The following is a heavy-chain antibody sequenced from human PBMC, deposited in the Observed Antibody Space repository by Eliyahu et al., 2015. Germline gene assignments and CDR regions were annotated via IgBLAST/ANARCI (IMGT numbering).Heavy chain of an antibody. CDR2: IKPDGTEK. D-gene: IGHD1-26*01. J-gene: IGHJ3*01. CDR1: GFTLSXYW. Sequence: EIQLVESGGGLVQPGGSLRLSXAASGFTLSXYWXNWVRQAPGKGLEWVGNIKPDGTEKYYMDSVKGRFTISRDNADNSLYLEMNSLRADDTAVYYCATSWDGLDLWGQGTMVTVST. V-gene: IGHV3-7*02. CDR3: ATSWDGLDL.